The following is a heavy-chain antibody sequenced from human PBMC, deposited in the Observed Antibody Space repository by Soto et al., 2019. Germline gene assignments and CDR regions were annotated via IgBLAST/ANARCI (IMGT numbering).Heavy chain of an antibody. CDR1: GGSISSGGYS. Sequence: SETLSLTCAVSGGSISSGGYSWSWIRQPPGKGLEWIGYIYHSGSTYYNPSLKSRVTISVDRSKNQFSLKLSSVTAADTAAYYCDREGLDPYFGMDVRGQGTTVTVSS. CDR3: DREGLDPYFGMDV. D-gene: IGHD6-19*01. J-gene: IGHJ6*02. V-gene: IGHV4-30-2*01. CDR2: IYHSGST.